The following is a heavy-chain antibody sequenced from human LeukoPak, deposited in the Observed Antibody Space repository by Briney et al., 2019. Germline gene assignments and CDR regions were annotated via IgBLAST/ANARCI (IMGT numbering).Heavy chain of an antibody. Sequence: VNVSCKASGYIFNTFGISWVRQAPGQGLEWVGWISAYIGHTDYARNLQDRVTITTDTSTNTTHMELKSLRSDDTAVYYCARVEYEQEAFDVWGQGTLVIVSS. CDR2: ISAYIGHT. J-gene: IGHJ3*01. CDR1: GYIFNTFG. D-gene: IGHD2/OR15-2a*01. CDR3: ARVEYEQEAFDV. V-gene: IGHV1-18*01.